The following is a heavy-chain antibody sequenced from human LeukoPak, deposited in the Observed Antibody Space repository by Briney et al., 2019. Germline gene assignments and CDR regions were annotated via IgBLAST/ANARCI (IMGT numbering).Heavy chain of an antibody. CDR2: IYSSGGT. CDR3: ARLRDGYSYGGFDY. Sequence: SETLSLTCTVSGGSISSHYWSWIRQPPGKGLEWIGYIYSSGGTNYNPSLRSRVTISVDTSKNQFFLILSSMTATDTAVYYCARLRDGYSYGGFDYWGQGTLVTVSS. J-gene: IGHJ4*02. V-gene: IGHV4-59*11. CDR1: GGSISSHY. D-gene: IGHD5-24*01.